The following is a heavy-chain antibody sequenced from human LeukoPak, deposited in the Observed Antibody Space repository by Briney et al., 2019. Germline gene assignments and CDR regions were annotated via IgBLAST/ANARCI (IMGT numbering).Heavy chain of an antibody. V-gene: IGHV6-1*01. D-gene: IGHD6-13*01. CDR3: VRDPWGVQAYRSRWLFDY. CDR1: GDSVSSNSVS. J-gene: IGHJ4*02. Sequence: SQTLSLTCAISGDSVSSNSVSWNWIRQSPSRGLEWLGRTYYRSKWYNDNAESVRSRIIIHPDTSKNHFSLQLNSTSEDTAVYYCVRDPWGVQAYRSRWLFDYWGQGTPVTVSS. CDR2: TYYRSKWYN.